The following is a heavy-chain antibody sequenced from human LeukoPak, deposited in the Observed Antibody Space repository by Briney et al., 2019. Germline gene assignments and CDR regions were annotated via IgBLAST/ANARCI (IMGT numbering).Heavy chain of an antibody. D-gene: IGHD1-26*01. J-gene: IGHJ4*02. CDR1: GFTFSSYG. CDR3: ARDDRGSYQFEY. V-gene: IGHV3-30*02. Sequence: GSLRLSCAASGFTFSSYGMHWVRQAPGKGLEWVAFIRYDGSNKYYADSVKGRFTISRDNARNSLYLQMNTLRAEDTAVYYCARDDRGSYQFEYWGQGTLVTVSS. CDR2: IRYDGSNK.